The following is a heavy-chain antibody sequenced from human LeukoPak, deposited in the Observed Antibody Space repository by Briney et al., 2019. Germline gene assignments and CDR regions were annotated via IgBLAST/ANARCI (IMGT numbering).Heavy chain of an antibody. CDR2: ISSNGGST. CDR1: GFTFSRYA. D-gene: IGHD3-10*01. CDR3: ARASLYGSGSYYSDY. Sequence: QPGGSLRLSCSASGFTFSRYAMHWVRQAPGKGLEYVSAISSNGGSTYYADSVKGRFTISRDNSKNTLYLQMNSLRAEDTAVYYCARASLYGSGSYYSDYWGQGTLVTVSS. J-gene: IGHJ4*02. V-gene: IGHV3-64*04.